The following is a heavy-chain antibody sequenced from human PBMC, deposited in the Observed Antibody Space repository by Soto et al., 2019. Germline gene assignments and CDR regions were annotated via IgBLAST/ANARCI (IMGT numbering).Heavy chain of an antibody. Sequence: ASVKVSCKASGDTFSTYSITWMRQVPGQGLEWMGRIIPMVGMSNYAQKFQGRVTIIADRSTNTTYMQLSSLRSEDTALYYCATSYGSGSRPFDSWGQGTPVTVSS. CDR1: GDTFSTYS. V-gene: IGHV1-69*02. CDR2: IIPMVGMS. CDR3: ATSYGSGSRPFDS. D-gene: IGHD3-10*01. J-gene: IGHJ4*02.